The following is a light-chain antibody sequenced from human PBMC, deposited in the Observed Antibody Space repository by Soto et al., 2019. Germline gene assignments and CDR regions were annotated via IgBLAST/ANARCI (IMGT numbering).Light chain of an antibody. CDR1: QSISSW. CDR2: KAS. Sequence: DIPMTQSPSTPSASVGDRVTITCRASQSISSWLAWYQQKPGKAPKLLIYKASSLESGVPSRFSGSGSGTVFTLTISSLQPDDFATYYCQQYNSYSRTFGQGTKV. V-gene: IGKV1-5*03. J-gene: IGKJ1*01. CDR3: QQYNSYSRT.